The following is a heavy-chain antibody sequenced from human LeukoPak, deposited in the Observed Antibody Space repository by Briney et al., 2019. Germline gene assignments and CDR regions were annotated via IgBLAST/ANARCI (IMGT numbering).Heavy chain of an antibody. CDR3: AKEGECRALDY. J-gene: IGHJ4*02. CDR2: IRYDGSNK. D-gene: IGHD3-16*01. Sequence: HPGGSLRLSCVASGFTFSNYGLHWVRQAPGKGLEWVALIRYDGSNKYYEDSVKGRFTISRDNYKSTLYLEMNSLRVEDTAVYYCAKEGECRALDYWGQGTLVTVSS. CDR1: GFTFSNYG. V-gene: IGHV3-30*02.